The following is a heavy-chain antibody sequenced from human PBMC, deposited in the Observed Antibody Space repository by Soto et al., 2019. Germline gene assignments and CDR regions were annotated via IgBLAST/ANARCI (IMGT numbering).Heavy chain of an antibody. CDR1: GFTFSSYA. CDR3: ARDPSSGFDT. V-gene: IGHV3-30-3*01. CDR2: ISYDGSNK. Sequence: QVQLVESGGGVVQPGRSLRLSCAASGFTFSSYAMHWVRQAPGKGLEWVAVISYDGSNKYYADSVKGRFTISRDNSKNTLYLQMNSRRAEDTAVYYCARDPSSGFDTWGQGTLVTVSS. J-gene: IGHJ5*02.